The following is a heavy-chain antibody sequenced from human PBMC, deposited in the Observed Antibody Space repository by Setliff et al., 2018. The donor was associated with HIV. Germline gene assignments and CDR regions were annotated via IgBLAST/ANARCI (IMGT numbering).Heavy chain of an antibody. CDR3: ARGTKIVWGRWFDP. D-gene: IGHD3-16*01. CDR1: GGSFSGYF. Sequence: SETLSLTCAVYGGSFSGYFWSWIRQSPRKRLEWIGELNDSGSTNYNPSLKSRVTISIDTSKNQFSLRLSSVTAADTAVYYCARGTKIVWGRWFDPWGQGTLVTVSS. CDR2: LNDSGST. V-gene: IGHV4-34*01. J-gene: IGHJ5*02.